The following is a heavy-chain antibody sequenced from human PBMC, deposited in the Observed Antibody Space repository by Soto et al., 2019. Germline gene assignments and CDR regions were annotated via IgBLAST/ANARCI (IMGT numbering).Heavy chain of an antibody. V-gene: IGHV3-74*01. CDR2: IDPAGSRT. CDR1: GFSLSSYW. Sequence: EVQLVESGGGLFQPGGSLRLSCVASGFSLSSYWVHWVRQAPGKGLVWVSRIDPAGSRTNSADSVQGRFIVSRDNAENMVCLHVNSLRAEDTAVYYCVGDFSGGREIWGQGTMVTVSS. J-gene: IGHJ3*02. CDR3: VGDFSGGREI. D-gene: IGHD2-15*01.